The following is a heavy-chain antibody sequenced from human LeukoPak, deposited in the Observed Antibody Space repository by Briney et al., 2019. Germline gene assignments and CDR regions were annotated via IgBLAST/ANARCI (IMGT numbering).Heavy chain of an antibody. CDR1: GYTFTGHY. D-gene: IGHD4-23*01. J-gene: IGHJ4*02. CDR3: ARATTVVPIDY. Sequence: ASVKVSCKASGYTFTGHYMHWVRQAPGQGLEWMGWINPSGGSTSYAQKFQGRVTMTRDMSISTAYMELSRLRSDDTAVYYCARATTVVPIDYWGQGTLVTVSS. V-gene: IGHV1-2*02. CDR2: INPSGGST.